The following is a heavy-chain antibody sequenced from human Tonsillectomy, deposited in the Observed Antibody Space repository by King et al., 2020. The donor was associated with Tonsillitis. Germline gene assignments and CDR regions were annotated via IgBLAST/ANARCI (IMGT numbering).Heavy chain of an antibody. CDR3: ATGGVRGVIQYYYYHGMDV. D-gene: IGHD3-10*01. J-gene: IGHJ6*02. Sequence: VQLQQWGAGLLKPSETLSLTCAVYGGSFSGYYWSWIRQPPGKGLEWIGEINHSGSTNYNPSLKNRVTISVDTSKNQFTLKLGSVTAGDTAVYYCATGGVRGVIQYYYYHGMDVWGQGTTVTVSS. CDR2: INHSGST. CDR1: GGSFSGYY. V-gene: IGHV4-34*01.